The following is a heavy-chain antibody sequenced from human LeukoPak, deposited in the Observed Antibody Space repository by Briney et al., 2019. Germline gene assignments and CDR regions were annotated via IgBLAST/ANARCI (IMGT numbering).Heavy chain of an antibody. CDR1: GGSFSSSSYY. J-gene: IGHJ4*02. Sequence: SETLSLTCAVSGGSFSSSSYYWGWLRQPQGKGLEWIGSIYYSGSTYYNPSLQGRVTIAVDTYKNQFFRKLSAVTAADTAVYYGARHPDSSGYGFDSWGQGTLVTVSS. V-gene: IGHV4-39*01. D-gene: IGHD3-22*01. CDR3: ARHPDSSGYGFDS. CDR2: IYYSGST.